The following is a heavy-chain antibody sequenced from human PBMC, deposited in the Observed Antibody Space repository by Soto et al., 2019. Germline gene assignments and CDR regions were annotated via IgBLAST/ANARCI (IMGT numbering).Heavy chain of an antibody. J-gene: IGHJ4*02. Sequence: QVQLVQSGAEVRKPGASVKVTCKASGYTFTSYGHTWVRQAPGQGLEWMGWISAHNGNTNYAQKLQGRVTMTTDTTTSTAYMELRSLRSDDTAVYYCASSREGGSGRYFDYWGQGTLVTVSS. CDR1: GYTFTSYG. D-gene: IGHD1-26*01. CDR2: ISAHNGNT. CDR3: ASSREGGSGRYFDY. V-gene: IGHV1-18*01.